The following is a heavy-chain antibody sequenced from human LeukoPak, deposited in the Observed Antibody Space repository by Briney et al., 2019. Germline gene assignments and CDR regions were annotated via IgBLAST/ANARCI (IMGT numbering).Heavy chain of an antibody. V-gene: IGHV3-33*01. D-gene: IGHD3-9*01. CDR1: GFTFSSYG. Sequence: PGRSLRLSCAASGFTFSSYGMHWVRQAPGKGLEWVAVIWYDGSNKYYADSVKGRFTISRDNSKNTLYLQMNSLRAEDTAVYYCARATEIIYDILTGYYSSGYFDYWGQGTLVTVSS. J-gene: IGHJ4*02. CDR3: ARATEIIYDILTGYYSSGYFDY. CDR2: IWYDGSNK.